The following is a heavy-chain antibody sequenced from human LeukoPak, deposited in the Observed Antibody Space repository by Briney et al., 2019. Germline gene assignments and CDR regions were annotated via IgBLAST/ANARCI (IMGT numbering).Heavy chain of an antibody. D-gene: IGHD3-10*01. J-gene: IGHJ4*02. CDR2: IYSGGST. Sequence: PGGSLRLSCAASGFTFSDYYMSWVRQAPGKGLEWVSVIYSGGSTYYADSVKGRFTISRDNSKNTLYLQMNSLRAEDTAVYYCARGKYGSGSPFDYWGQGTLVTVSS. CDR3: ARGKYGSGSPFDY. V-gene: IGHV3-53*01. CDR1: GFTFSDYY.